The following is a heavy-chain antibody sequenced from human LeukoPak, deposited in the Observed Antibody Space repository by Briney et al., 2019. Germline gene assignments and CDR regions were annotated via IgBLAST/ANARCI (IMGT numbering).Heavy chain of an antibody. V-gene: IGHV3-23*01. CDR2: ISGSGGST. J-gene: IGHJ4*02. CDR1: GFTFSGYA. CDR3: AAGYSSGWYSDY. Sequence: SGGSLRLSCAASGFTFSGYAMSWVRQAPGKGLEWVSAISGSGGSTYYADSVKGRFTISRDISKNTLHLQMNSLRAEDTAVYYCAAGYSSGWYSDYWGQGTLVTVSS. D-gene: IGHD6-19*01.